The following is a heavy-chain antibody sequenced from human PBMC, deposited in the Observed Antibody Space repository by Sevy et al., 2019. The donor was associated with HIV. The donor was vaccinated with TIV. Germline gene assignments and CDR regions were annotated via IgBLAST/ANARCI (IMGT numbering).Heavy chain of an antibody. J-gene: IGHJ5*02. Sequence: GGSLRLSCAGYGFSFSGSDMNWVRQPTGIGLEWISSIGTLGDTFYADSVKGRFTISRDNAKSSLYLEMSSLRAGDTALYYCVRGLQTHCDRTACPLDHWGQGTLVTVSS. V-gene: IGHV3-13*01. D-gene: IGHD2-21*01. CDR3: VRGLQTHCDRTACPLDH. CDR1: GFSFSGSD. CDR2: IGTLGDT.